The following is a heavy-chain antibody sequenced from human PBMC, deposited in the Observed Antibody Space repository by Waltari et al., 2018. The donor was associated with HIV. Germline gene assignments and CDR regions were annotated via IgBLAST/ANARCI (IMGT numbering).Heavy chain of an antibody. CDR1: GGSISSPNYS. CDR3: ARLGRTHWFDP. V-gene: IGHV4-39*01. CDR2: VFYSGRT. D-gene: IGHD2-15*01. Sequence: QLQLQESGPGLVKPSETLSLTCTVSGGSISSPNYSWGWIRQTPGKGREWIGNVFYSGRTYYKASLKSRVMISVDTSMNQCSLKLRSLTTADTAVYYWARLGRTHWFDPWGQGTLVTVSS. J-gene: IGHJ5*02.